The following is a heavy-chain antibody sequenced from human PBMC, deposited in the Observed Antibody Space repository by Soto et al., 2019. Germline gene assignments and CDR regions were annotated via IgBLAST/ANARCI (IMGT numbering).Heavy chain of an antibody. J-gene: IGHJ4*02. CDR1: GGSFSGYY. CDR2: INHSGST. V-gene: IGHV4-34*01. CDR3: AREGRNIAAPLMTTVTTRGYYFDY. Sequence: SETLSLTCAVYGGSFSGYYWSWIRQPPGKGLEWIGEINHSGSTNYNPSLKSRVTISVDTSKNQFSLKLSSVTAADTAVYYCAREGRNIAAPLMTTVTTRGYYFDYWGQGTLVTVSS. D-gene: IGHD4-17*01.